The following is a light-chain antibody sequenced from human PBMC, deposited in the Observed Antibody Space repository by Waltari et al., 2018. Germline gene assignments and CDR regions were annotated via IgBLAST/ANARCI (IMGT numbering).Light chain of an antibody. CDR2: WAS. CDR1: QSVLYSSNNKNY. J-gene: IGKJ1*01. Sequence: DIVMTQSPDSLAVSLGGRATINRQSSQSVLYSSNNKNYLAWYQQKPGQPPKLLIYWASTRESGVPDRFSGSGSGTDFTLTISSLQAEDVAVYYCQQYYSTKTFGQGTKVEIK. V-gene: IGKV4-1*01. CDR3: QQYYSTKT.